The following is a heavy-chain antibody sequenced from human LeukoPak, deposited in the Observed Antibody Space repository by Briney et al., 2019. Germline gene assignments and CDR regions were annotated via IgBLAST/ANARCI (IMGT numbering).Heavy chain of an antibody. J-gene: IGHJ4*02. D-gene: IGHD1-26*01. CDR2: IYHSGST. V-gene: IGHV4-39*07. Sequence: PSETLSLTCTVSGGSISSSSYYWGWIRQPPGKGLEWIGSIYHSGSTYYNPSLKSRVTISVDRSKNQFSLKLSSVTAADTAVYYCAREVGANWNDYWGQGTLVTVSS. CDR3: AREVGANWNDY. CDR1: GGSISSSSYY.